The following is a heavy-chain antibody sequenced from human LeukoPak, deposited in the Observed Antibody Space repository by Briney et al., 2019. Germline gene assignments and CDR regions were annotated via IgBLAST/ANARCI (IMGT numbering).Heavy chain of an antibody. CDR3: ASDSSSWFFYYYYMDV. J-gene: IGHJ6*03. D-gene: IGHD6-13*01. Sequence: GGSLRLSCAASGFTFSSYGMHWVRQAPGKGLEWVAVISYDGSNKYYADSVKGRFTISRDNSKNTLYLQMNSLRAEDTAVYYCASDSSSWFFYYYYMDVWGKGTTVTVSS. CDR2: ISYDGSNK. V-gene: IGHV3-30*03. CDR1: GFTFSSYG.